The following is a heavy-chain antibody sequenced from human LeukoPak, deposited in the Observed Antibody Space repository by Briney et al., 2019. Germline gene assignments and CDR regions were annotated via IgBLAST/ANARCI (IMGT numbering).Heavy chain of an antibody. CDR1: GFTFSSYW. Sequence: PGGSLRLSCAASGFTFSSYWMHWVRQAPGKWLVWVSHINTDGSSTTYADSVKGRFTISRDNAKKTLYLQMNSLRAEDTAVYYCARGGPLARTTDYWGQGTLVTVSS. D-gene: IGHD1-1*01. CDR2: INTDGSST. CDR3: ARGGPLARTTDY. V-gene: IGHV3-74*01. J-gene: IGHJ4*02.